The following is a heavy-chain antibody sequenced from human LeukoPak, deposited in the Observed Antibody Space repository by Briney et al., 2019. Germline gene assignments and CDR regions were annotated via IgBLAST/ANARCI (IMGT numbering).Heavy chain of an antibody. CDR2: INSDGSST. CDR3: ARDSVSLLGFDY. CDR1: GFTFSSYW. J-gene: IGHJ4*02. V-gene: IGHV3-74*01. Sequence: GGSLRLSCAASGFTFSSYWMHWVRQAPGKGLVWVSRINSDGSSTSYADSVKGRFTISRDNSKNTLYLQMNSLRAEDTAVYYCARDSVSLLGFDYWGQGTLVTVSS. D-gene: IGHD2-8*02.